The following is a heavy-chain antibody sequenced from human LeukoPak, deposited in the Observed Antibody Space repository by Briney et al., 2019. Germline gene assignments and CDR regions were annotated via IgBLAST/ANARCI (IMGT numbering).Heavy chain of an antibody. J-gene: IGHJ6*02. V-gene: IGHV1-18*01. CDR2: ISAYNGNT. D-gene: IGHD6-19*01. CDR1: GYTFTKYG. Sequence: ASVKVSCKASGYTFTKYGISWVRQAPGQGLEWMGWISAYNGNTNYAQKLQGRVTMTTDTSTSTAYMELRSLRSNDTAVYYCARDPEQWLVRSPYRDYYYYGMDVWGQGTTVTVSS. CDR3: ARDPEQWLVRSPYRDYYYYGMDV.